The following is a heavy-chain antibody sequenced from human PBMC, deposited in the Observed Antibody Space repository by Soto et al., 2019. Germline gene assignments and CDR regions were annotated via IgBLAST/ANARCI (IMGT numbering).Heavy chain of an antibody. Sequence: SETLSLTCTVSGGSINTYYWGWIRQPPGKGLEWIGYIYYSGSTNYNPSLKRRVTISVDMSKNQFSLKLSSVTAADTGVYYCARVKQYYDTSGRAYYFDHWGQGALVTSPQ. V-gene: IGHV4-59*01. D-gene: IGHD3-22*01. J-gene: IGHJ4*02. CDR2: IYYSGST. CDR3: ARVKQYYDTSGRAYYFDH. CDR1: GGSINTYY.